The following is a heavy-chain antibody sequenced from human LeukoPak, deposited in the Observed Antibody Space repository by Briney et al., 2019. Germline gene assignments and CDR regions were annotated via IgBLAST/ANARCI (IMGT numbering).Heavy chain of an antibody. J-gene: IGHJ4*02. CDR2: IYHSGTT. D-gene: IGHD6-6*01. V-gene: IGHV4-30-2*01. Sequence: PSETLSLTCAVSGGSISSDGYSWNWIRQPPGKGLEWIGYIYHSGTTFYSPSLKSRVTISVDRSKNQFSLKLSSVTAADTAVYHCARDLGRGGSSSHPFDYWGQGTLVTVSS. CDR3: ARDLGRGGSSSHPFDY. CDR1: GGSISSDGYS.